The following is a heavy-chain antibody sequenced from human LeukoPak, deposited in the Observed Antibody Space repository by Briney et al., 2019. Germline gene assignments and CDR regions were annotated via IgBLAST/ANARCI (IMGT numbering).Heavy chain of an antibody. Sequence: SETLSLTCAVYGGSFSGYYWSWIRQPPGKGLEWIGEINHSGSINYNPSLKSRVTISVDTSKNQFSLKLSSVTAADTAVYYCASVGPYSSSSYYYYGMDVWGQGTTVTVSS. CDR1: GGSFSGYY. D-gene: IGHD6-6*01. CDR3: ASVGPYSSSSYYYYGMDV. V-gene: IGHV4-34*01. J-gene: IGHJ6*02. CDR2: INHSGSI.